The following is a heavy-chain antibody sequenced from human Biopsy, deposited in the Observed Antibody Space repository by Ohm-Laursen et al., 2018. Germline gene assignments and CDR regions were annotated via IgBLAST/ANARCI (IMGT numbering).Heavy chain of an antibody. Sequence: SETLSLTCTISDYSISSHHWWGWIRRPPGKGLEWIGYFYYGGSSRHNPSLSGRITMSAGTSKNQFFLRLTSVTAVDTAVYYCARVRVWTDSEGAFDPWGQGTMVTVAS. V-gene: IGHV4-28*03. J-gene: IGHJ3*01. CDR1: DYSISSHHW. CDR3: ARVRVWTDSEGAFDP. CDR2: FYYGGSS. D-gene: IGHD2-15*01.